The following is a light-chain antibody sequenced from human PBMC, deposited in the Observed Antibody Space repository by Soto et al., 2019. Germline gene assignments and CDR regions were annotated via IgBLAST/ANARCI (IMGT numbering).Light chain of an antibody. CDR3: QQSSTTLFT. J-gene: IGKJ3*01. CDR1: QSISGY. V-gene: IGKV1-39*01. CDR2: AAS. Sequence: DIQMTQSPSSLSASVGDRVTITCRASQSISGYLNWYQQKRGKAPKLLIYAASTLQSGVPSRFSGSGSGTDFTLPISSLQPEDFATYYCQQSSTTLFTFGPGTSVDI.